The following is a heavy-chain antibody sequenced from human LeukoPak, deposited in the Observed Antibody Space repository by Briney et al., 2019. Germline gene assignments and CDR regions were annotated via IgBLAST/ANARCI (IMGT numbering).Heavy chain of an antibody. CDR1: GGSISSSNW. V-gene: IGHV4-4*02. CDR3: ARGRYHGSGNWFDP. D-gene: IGHD3-10*01. CDR2: IYHSGST. J-gene: IGHJ5*02. Sequence: PSETLSLTCAVSGGSISSSNWWSWVRQPPGKGLEWIGEIYHSGSTNYNPSLKSRVTISVDKSKNQFSLKLSSVTAADTAVYYCARGRYHGSGNWFDPWGQGTLVTVSS.